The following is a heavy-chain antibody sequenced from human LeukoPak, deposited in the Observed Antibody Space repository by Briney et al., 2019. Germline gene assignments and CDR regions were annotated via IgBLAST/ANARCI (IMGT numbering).Heavy chain of an antibody. CDR2: INPNSGGT. J-gene: IGHJ4*02. V-gene: IGHV1-2*06. CDR1: GYTFTGYY. D-gene: IGHD1-26*01. CDR3: ARLPPGFGATNSDY. Sequence: ASVKVSCKASGYTFTGYYIHWVRQAPGQGLEWMGRINPNSGGTNYAQQFQGRVTMTGDTSISTAYMELSRLRSDDTAVYYCARLPPGFGATNSDYWGQGTLVTVSS.